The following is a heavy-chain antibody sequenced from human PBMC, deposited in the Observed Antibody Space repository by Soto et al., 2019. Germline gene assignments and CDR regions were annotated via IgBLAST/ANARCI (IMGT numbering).Heavy chain of an antibody. J-gene: IGHJ4*02. Sequence: GGSLRLSCAASGFTVDDYAMHWVRQAPGKGLEWVSGISWNSETIGYADSVKGRFTISRDNAKSSLFLQMNSLRPDDTALYYCAKDMKWGGMTTIHYFDSWGQGTLVTVSS. V-gene: IGHV3-9*01. D-gene: IGHD4-17*01. CDR2: ISWNSETI. CDR3: AKDMKWGGMTTIHYFDS. CDR1: GFTVDDYA.